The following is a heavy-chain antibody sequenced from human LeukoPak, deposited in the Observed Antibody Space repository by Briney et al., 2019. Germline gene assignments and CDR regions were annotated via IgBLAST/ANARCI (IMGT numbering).Heavy chain of an antibody. CDR3: AKDYYYDPVDAFDV. J-gene: IGHJ3*01. V-gene: IGHV3-23*01. CDR1: GFTFSTYA. Sequence: GGSLRLSCAASGFTFSTYAMSWVRQAPGEGLEWVSCISASYGSTYYADSVKGRFTISRDNSKNTLYLQMNSLRAEDTAVYYCAKDYYYDPVDAFDVWGQGTMASVSS. CDR2: ISASYGST. D-gene: IGHD3-22*01.